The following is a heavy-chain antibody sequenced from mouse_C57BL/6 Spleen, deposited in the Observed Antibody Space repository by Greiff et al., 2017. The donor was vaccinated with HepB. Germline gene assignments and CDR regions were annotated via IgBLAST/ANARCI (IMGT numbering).Heavy chain of an antibody. CDR1: GFTFSDYY. Sequence: EVKLMESGGGLVQPGGSLKLSCAASGFTFSDYYMYWVRQTPEKRLEWVAYISNGGGSTYYPDTVKGRFTISRDNAKNTLYLQMSRLKSEDTAMYYCARRRRSPYGGDWYFDVWGTGTTVTVSS. CDR3: ARRRRSPYGGDWYFDV. CDR2: ISNGGGST. D-gene: IGHD1-2*01. J-gene: IGHJ1*03. V-gene: IGHV5-12*01.